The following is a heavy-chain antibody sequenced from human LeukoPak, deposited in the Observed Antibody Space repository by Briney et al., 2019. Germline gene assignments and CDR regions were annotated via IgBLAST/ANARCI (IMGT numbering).Heavy chain of an antibody. Sequence: SETLSLTCAVSGGSISRGGYSWSWIRQPPGKGLEWIGYFYYSGSTYYNPSLKSRVTISVDTSKNQFSLKLSSVTAADTAVYYCARVRYCGGDCQYYFDYWGQGTLVTVSS. CDR3: ARVRYCGGDCQYYFDY. V-gene: IGHV4-30-4*07. CDR2: FYYSGST. D-gene: IGHD2-21*02. CDR1: GGSISRGGYS. J-gene: IGHJ4*02.